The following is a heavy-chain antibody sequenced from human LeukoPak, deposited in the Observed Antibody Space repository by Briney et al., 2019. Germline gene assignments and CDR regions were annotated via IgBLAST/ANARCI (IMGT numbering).Heavy chain of an antibody. CDR2: VNPKTGGT. Sequence: ASVKVSCKASGYTFTGYYMHWVRLVPGQGLQWMGWVNPKTGGTNYAQKFQGRVTMTRDTSISTAYMELSSLTSDDTAVYYCARDREYNYDSSGYGSFDMWGQGTMVTVSS. J-gene: IGHJ3*02. V-gene: IGHV1-2*02. CDR3: ARDREYNYDSSGYGSFDM. D-gene: IGHD3-22*01. CDR1: GYTFTGYY.